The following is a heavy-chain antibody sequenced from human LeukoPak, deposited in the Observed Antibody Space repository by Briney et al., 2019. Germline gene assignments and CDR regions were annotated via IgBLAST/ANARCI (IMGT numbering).Heavy chain of an antibody. CDR3: ARSRIQLWSPTPNWFDP. J-gene: IGHJ5*02. CDR1: GFTFSSYW. CDR2: INSDGSST. Sequence: LPGGSLRLSCAASGFTFSSYWMHWVRQAPGKGLVWVSRINSDGSSTGYADSVKGRFTISRDNAKNTLYLQMNSLRAEDTAVYYCARSRIQLWSPTPNWFDPWGQGTLVTVSS. V-gene: IGHV3-74*01. D-gene: IGHD5-18*01.